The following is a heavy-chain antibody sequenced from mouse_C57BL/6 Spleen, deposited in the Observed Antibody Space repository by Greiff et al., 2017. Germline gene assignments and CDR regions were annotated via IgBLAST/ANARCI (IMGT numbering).Heavy chain of an antibody. J-gene: IGHJ4*01. CDR3: AYGYVGYAMDY. CDR1: GFTFSDYG. D-gene: IGHD2-2*01. Sequence: EVMLVESGGGLVKPGGSLKLSCAAPGFTFSDYGMHRVRQAPEKGLAWVAYISSGSSTIYYADTVQGRFPISRDNAKNTLFLPMTSLRSEDTAMDYCAYGYVGYAMDYWGQGTSGTVSS. CDR2: ISSGSSTI. V-gene: IGHV5-17*01.